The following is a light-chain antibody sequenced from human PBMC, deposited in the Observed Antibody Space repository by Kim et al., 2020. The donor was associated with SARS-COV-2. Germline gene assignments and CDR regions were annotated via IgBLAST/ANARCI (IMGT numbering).Light chain of an antibody. CDR2: EVS. CDR3: SSYAGSNNLV. J-gene: IGLJ2*01. V-gene: IGLV2-8*01. Sequence: GQAVTISCNGTSSDVGGSTYVSGYQQHPGKAPKLMIYEVSKRPAGVPDRFSGSKSGNTASLTVSGLQAEDEADYYCSSYAGSNNLVFGGGTQLTVL. CDR1: SSDVGGSTY.